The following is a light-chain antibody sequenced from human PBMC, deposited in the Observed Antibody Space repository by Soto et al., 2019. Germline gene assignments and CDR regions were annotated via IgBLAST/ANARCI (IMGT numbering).Light chain of an antibody. V-gene: IGLV2-14*01. CDR3: SSYTSSSPDV. Sequence: QSVLTQPASVSGSPGQSITISCTGTSSDVGGYNYVSWYQQHPGKAPKLLIYEVSSRPSGVSNRFSGSKSGNTASLTISGLQTEDEADYYCSSYTSSSPDVFGTGTKVTVL. CDR1: SSDVGGYNY. CDR2: EVS. J-gene: IGLJ1*01.